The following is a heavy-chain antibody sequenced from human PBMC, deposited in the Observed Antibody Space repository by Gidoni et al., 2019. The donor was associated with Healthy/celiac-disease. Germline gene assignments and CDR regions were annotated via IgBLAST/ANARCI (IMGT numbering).Heavy chain of an antibody. V-gene: IGHV4-34*01. Sequence: QVQLQQWGAGLLKPSETLSLTCAVYGGSFSGYYWSWIRQPPGKGLEWIGESNHSGSTNYNPSLKSRVTISVDTSKNQFSLKLSSVTAADTAVYYCARGQRVTIFGVAPGAFDIWGQGTMVTVSS. CDR2: SNHSGST. CDR1: GGSFSGYY. J-gene: IGHJ3*02. D-gene: IGHD3-3*01. CDR3: ARGQRVTIFGVAPGAFDI.